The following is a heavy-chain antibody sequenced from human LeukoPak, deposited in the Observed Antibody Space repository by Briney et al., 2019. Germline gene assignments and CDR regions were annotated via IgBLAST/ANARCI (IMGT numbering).Heavy chain of an antibody. D-gene: IGHD4-23*01. CDR1: GGSISSYY. Sequence: SETLSLTCTVSGGSISSYYWSWIRQPPGKGLEWIGYIYYSGSTNYNPSLESRVTISVDTSKNQFSLKLSSVTAADTAVYYCARESTPHYYYYGMDVWGQGTTVTVSS. CDR3: ARESTPHYYYYGMDV. CDR2: IYYSGST. V-gene: IGHV4-59*01. J-gene: IGHJ6*02.